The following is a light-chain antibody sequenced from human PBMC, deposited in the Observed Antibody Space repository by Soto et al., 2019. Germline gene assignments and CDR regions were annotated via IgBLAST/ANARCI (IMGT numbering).Light chain of an antibody. V-gene: IGKV1-5*01. J-gene: IGKJ2*01. CDR2: DAS. Sequence: DIQMTQSPSTLSASVGDRVTITCRASQTISSWLAWYRQKPGKAPKVLIYDASNFESGVPSRFSGSGSGTEFTLTISSLQPDDFATYYCQQYSTFPFTFGQGTELEIK. CDR1: QTISSW. CDR3: QQYSTFPFT.